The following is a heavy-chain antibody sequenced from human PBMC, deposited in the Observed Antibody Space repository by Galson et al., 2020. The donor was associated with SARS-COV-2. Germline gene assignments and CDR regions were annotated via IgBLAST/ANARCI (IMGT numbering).Heavy chain of an antibody. Sequence: GGSLRLSCTASGFTFNYYAFHWVRQAPGKGLDWVAVVSQDGNTKYYADSVRGRFAISRDNYRKTLFLQLSSLRPEDTAVYSCARTALPGDEGIDLWGQGTLVTVSS. V-gene: IGHV3-30*03. J-gene: IGHJ5*02. CDR2: VSQDGNTK. CDR1: GFTFNYYA. D-gene: IGHD7-27*01. CDR3: ARTALPGDEGIDL.